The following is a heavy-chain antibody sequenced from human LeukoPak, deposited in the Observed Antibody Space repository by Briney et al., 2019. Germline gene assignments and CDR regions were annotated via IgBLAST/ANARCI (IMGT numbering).Heavy chain of an antibody. CDR3: AKQRTGSCYSCFDY. CDR1: GFTFSSYA. CDR2: LSSSGGST. V-gene: IGHV3-23*01. D-gene: IGHD2-15*01. Sequence: PGGSLRLSCAASGFTFSSYAMSWVRQAPGKGLEWVSALSSSGGSTYYADSVKGRFTIFREISKNTLYLQMDSLRDEDTAVYYCAKQRTGSCYSCFDYWGQGTLVTVSS. J-gene: IGHJ4*02.